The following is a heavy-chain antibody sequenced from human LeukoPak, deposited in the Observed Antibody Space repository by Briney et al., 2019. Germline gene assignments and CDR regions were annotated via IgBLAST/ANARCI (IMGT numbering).Heavy chain of an antibody. CDR3: ATDRRAVAAPLLDY. D-gene: IGHD6-19*01. CDR2: FDPEDGET. Sequence: ASVKVSCKVSGYTLTELSMHWVRQAPGKGLEWMGGFDPEDGETIYAQKFQGRVTMTEDTSTDTAYVELSSLRSEDTAVYYCATDRRAVAAPLLDYWGQGTLVTVSS. CDR1: GYTLTELS. V-gene: IGHV1-24*01. J-gene: IGHJ4*02.